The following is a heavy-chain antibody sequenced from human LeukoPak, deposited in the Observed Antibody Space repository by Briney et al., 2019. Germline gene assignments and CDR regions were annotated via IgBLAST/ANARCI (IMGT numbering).Heavy chain of an antibody. CDR2: ISYDGNNK. J-gene: IGHJ4*02. CDR1: GFTFSSYA. Sequence: GGSLRLSCAASGFTFSSYAMHWVRQAPGKGLEWVAIISYDGNNKYYADSVKGRFIISRDNSKNTLYLQMNSLRTEDTAVYYCARDDAQAIAAAGANWGQGTLVTVSS. V-gene: IGHV3-30-3*01. D-gene: IGHD6-13*01. CDR3: ARDDAQAIAAAGAN.